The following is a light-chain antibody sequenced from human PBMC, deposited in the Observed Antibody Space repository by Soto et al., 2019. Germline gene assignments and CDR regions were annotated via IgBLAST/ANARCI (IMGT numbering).Light chain of an antibody. Sequence: DIQMTQSPSSLSASVGDRFTITCQASQDIRNHLNWYQQKPGKAPNLLINDASNLETGVPSRFSGSGSGTDFTFTITSLQPEDIATYYCQQYENRHLTFGGGTKVDIK. CDR3: QQYENRHLT. V-gene: IGKV1-33*01. CDR2: DAS. CDR1: QDIRNH. J-gene: IGKJ4*01.